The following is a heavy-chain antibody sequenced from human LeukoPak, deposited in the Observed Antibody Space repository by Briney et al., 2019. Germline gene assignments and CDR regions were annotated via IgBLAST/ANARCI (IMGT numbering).Heavy chain of an antibody. CDR3: ARDSQSMVQETWFDY. D-gene: IGHD3-10*01. CDR1: GFTFSSYS. J-gene: IGHJ4*02. Sequence: GGSLRLSCAASGFTFSSYSMNWVRQAPGKGLEWVSSISSSSSYIYYADSVKGRFTISRDNAKNSLYLQMNSLRAEDTAVYYCARDSQSMVQETWFDYWGQGTLVTVSS. CDR2: ISSSSSYI. V-gene: IGHV3-21*01.